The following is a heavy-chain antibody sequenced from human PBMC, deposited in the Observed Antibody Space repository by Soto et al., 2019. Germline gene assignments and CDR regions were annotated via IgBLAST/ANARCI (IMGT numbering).Heavy chain of an antibody. CDR3: ARGQASFPGRAVAGTTRGSFDI. V-gene: IGHV3-66*01. CDR2: IYSGGST. J-gene: IGHJ3*02. D-gene: IGHD6-19*01. CDR1: GFTVSSNY. Sequence: GGSLRLSCAASGFTVSSNYMSWVRQAPGKGLEWVSVIYSGGSTYYADSVKGRFTISRDNSKNTLYLQMNSLRAEDTAVYYCARGQASFPGRAVAGTTRGSFDIWDQGTMGT.